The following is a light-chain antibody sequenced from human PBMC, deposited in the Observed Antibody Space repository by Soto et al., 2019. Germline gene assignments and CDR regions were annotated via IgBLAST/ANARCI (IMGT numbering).Light chain of an antibody. CDR3: SSYAGSNNYV. J-gene: IGLJ1*01. CDR2: DVS. CDR1: SSDVGGYNY. V-gene: IGLV2-8*01. Sequence: QSVLTQPASASGSPGQSVTISCTGTSSDVGGYNYVSWYQQHPGKAPKLMIYDVSKRPSGVPDRFSGSKSGNTASLTVSGLQAEDEADYYCSSYAGSNNYVFGTGTKATIL.